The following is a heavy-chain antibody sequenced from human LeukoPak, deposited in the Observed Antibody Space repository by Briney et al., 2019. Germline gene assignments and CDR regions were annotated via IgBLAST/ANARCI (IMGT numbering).Heavy chain of an antibody. D-gene: IGHD3-22*01. J-gene: IGHJ4*02. Sequence: ASVKVSCKASGYTFTSYYMHWVRQAPGQGLEWMGIINPSGGSTSYAQKFQGRVTMTRDMSTSTVYMELSSLRSEDTAVYYCARGPNYYDSSGYQGGFDYWGQGTLVTVSS. CDR1: GYTFTSYY. CDR3: ARGPNYYDSSGYQGGFDY. CDR2: INPSGGST. V-gene: IGHV1-46*01.